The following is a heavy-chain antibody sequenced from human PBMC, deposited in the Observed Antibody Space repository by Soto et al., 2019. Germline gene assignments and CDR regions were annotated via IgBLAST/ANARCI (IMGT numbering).Heavy chain of an antibody. D-gene: IGHD6-13*01. CDR1: GGTFSSYA. Sequence: QVQLVQSGAEVKKPRSSVKVSCKASGGTFSSYAISWVRQAPGQGLEWMGGIIPIFGTANYAQKFQGRVTITADESTSTAYMELSSLRSEDTAVYYCARVFRSSWAANYYYYGMDVWGQGTTVTVSS. CDR3: ARVFRSSWAANYYYYGMDV. J-gene: IGHJ6*02. V-gene: IGHV1-69*01. CDR2: IIPIFGTA.